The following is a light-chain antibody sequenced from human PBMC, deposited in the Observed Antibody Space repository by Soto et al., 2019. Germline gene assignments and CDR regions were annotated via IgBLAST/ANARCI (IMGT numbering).Light chain of an antibody. Sequence: EIVMTQSPATLSVSPGERATLSCRASQSVSSNLDWYQQKPGQAPRLLIYGASTRGTGIPARFSGSGSGTEFTLTISSLQSEDFAVYYCQQYNNWPPWTFGQGTKVEIK. CDR3: QQYNNWPPWT. CDR1: QSVSSN. J-gene: IGKJ1*01. V-gene: IGKV3-15*01. CDR2: GAS.